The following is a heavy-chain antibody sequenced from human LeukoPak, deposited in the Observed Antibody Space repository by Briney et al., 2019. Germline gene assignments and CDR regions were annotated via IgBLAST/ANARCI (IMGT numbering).Heavy chain of an antibody. V-gene: IGHV3-21*01. J-gene: IGHJ5*02. Sequence: GGSLRLSCAASGFTFSSYSMNWVRQAPGKGLEWLSSICSGRFIYYADSVKGRFTISRDNAKNSLYLQVNSLRVEDTAVYYCARERYEGSLDRTNWLDPWGQGTLVSVSS. CDR1: GFTFSSYS. CDR3: ARERYEGSLDRTNWLDP. CDR2: ICSGRFI. D-gene: IGHD3/OR15-3a*01.